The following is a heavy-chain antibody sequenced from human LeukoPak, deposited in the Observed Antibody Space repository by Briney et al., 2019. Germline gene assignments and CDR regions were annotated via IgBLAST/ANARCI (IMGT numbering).Heavy chain of an antibody. V-gene: IGHV3-21*01. CDR3: ARESSGYFY. J-gene: IGHJ1*01. CDR1: GFNFSSYS. Sequence: KSGGSLRLSCAACGFNFSSYSMNWVRQAPGKGLEWVSSISSSSSFRYYADSVKGRFTISRDNAKNSLYMQMNSLRAEDTAVYYCARESSGYFYWGQGTLVTVSS. D-gene: IGHD3-22*01. CDR2: ISSSSSFR.